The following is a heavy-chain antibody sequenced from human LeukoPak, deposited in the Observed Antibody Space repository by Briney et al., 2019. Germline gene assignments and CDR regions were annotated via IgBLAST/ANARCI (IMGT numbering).Heavy chain of an antibody. V-gene: IGHV1-69*13. Sequence: GASVKVSCKASGGTFSSYAISWVRQAPGQGLDWMGGIIPIFGTANYAQKFQGRVTITADESTSTAYMELSSLRSEDTAVYYCARENRFEGWFDPWGQGTLVTVSS. CDR2: IIPIFGTA. J-gene: IGHJ5*02. D-gene: IGHD2/OR15-2a*01. CDR3: ARENRFEGWFDP. CDR1: GGTFSSYA.